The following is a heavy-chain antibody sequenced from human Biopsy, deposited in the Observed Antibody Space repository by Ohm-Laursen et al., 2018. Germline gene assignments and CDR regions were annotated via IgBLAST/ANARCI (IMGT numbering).Heavy chain of an antibody. CDR2: ISCTGYT. V-gene: IGHV4-59*01. J-gene: IGHJ4*02. D-gene: IGHD4-23*01. CDR1: GDSISSYY. CDR3: ARGSNDSGGLYFPR. Sequence: GTLSLTCTVSGDSISSYYWSWIRQPPGKGLEWIGHISCTGYTSYNASLKSRVTISVDTSRNHFSLRLSSLTAADTAVYYCARGSNDSGGLYFPRWGQGTLLTVSS.